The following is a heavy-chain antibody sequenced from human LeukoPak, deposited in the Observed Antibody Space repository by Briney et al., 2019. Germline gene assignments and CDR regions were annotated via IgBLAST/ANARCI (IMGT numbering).Heavy chain of an antibody. J-gene: IGHJ5*02. CDR1: GFTVSSNY. CDR2: IYSGGST. D-gene: IGHD2-2*01. CDR3: AKEKPTQQVPAAHWCSLDP. Sequence: PGGSLRLSCAASGFTVSSNYMSWVRQAPGKGLEWVSVIYSGGSTYYADSVKGRFTISRDNSKNTLYLQMNSLRAEDTAVYYCAKEKPTQQVPAAHWCSLDPWGQGTLVTVSS. V-gene: IGHV3-53*01.